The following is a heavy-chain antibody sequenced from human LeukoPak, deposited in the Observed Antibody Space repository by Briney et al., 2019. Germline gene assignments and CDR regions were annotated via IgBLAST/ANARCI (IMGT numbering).Heavy chain of an antibody. CDR3: ARVALGYDILTGYYNYDDY. J-gene: IGHJ4*02. CDR2: INHSGST. V-gene: IGHV4-34*01. Sequence: SETLSLTCAVYGGSFSGYYWSWIRQPPGKGLEWIGEINHSGSTNYNPSLKSRVTISVDTSKNQFSLKLSSVTAADTAVYYCARVALGYDILTGYYNYDDYWGQGTLVTVSS. D-gene: IGHD3-9*01. CDR1: GGSFSGYY.